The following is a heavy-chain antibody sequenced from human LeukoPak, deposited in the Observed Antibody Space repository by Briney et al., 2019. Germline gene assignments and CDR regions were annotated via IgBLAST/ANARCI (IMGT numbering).Heavy chain of an antibody. J-gene: IGHJ5*02. CDR1: GYTFIDYY. V-gene: IGHV1-2*02. CDR2: INPNSGGT. CDR3: ARDRITDCSTTSCTIANWFDP. Sequence: ASVKVSCKASGYTFIDYYMHWVRQAPGQGLEWMGWINPNSGGTDYAQKFQGRVTMTRATSIDTAYMELSRLTSDDTAVYYCARDRITDCSTTSCTIANWFDPWGQGTLVTVSS. D-gene: IGHD2-2*01.